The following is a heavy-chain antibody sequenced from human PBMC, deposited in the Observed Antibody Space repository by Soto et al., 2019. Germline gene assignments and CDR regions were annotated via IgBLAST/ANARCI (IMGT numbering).Heavy chain of an antibody. CDR2: IKYDGSEK. D-gene: IGHD3-16*01. J-gene: IGHJ4*02. CDR3: ARGLYSRGY. V-gene: IGHV3-7*03. CDR1: GFTFSSNW. Sequence: EVQLVESGGGLVQPGGSLRLSCVVSGFTFSSNWMYWVRQAPGKGLEWLANIKYDGSEKYYGDSVKCRFAISRDNAKNSLYLQMNSLSVDDTAVYYCARGLYSRGYWGQGTLVTVSS.